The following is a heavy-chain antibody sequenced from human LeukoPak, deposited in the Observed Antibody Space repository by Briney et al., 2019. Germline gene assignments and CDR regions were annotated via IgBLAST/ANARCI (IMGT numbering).Heavy chain of an antibody. CDR3: ASARPGIAAAFDY. Sequence: GGSLRLSCAASGFTFSSYSMNWVRQAPGKGLEWVSSISSSSSYIYYADSVKGRFTISRDNAKNSLYLQMNSLRAEDTAVYYCASARPGIAAAFDYWGQGTLVTVSS. CDR2: ISSSSSYI. J-gene: IGHJ4*02. D-gene: IGHD6-13*01. CDR1: GFTFSSYS. V-gene: IGHV3-21*01.